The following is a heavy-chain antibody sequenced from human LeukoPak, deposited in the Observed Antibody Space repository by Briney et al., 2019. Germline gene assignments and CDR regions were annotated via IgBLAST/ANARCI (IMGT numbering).Heavy chain of an antibody. D-gene: IGHD1-7*01. J-gene: IGHJ1*01. Sequence: KESGPTLVKPTQTLTLTCTFSGFSLSTSGVGVGWIRQPPGRALEWLALIYWDDDKRYSPSLKSRLTITKDTSKNQVVLTMTNMDPVDTATYYCAHTHNWNYHKAFQHWGQGTLVTVSS. CDR3: AHTHNWNYHKAFQH. V-gene: IGHV2-5*02. CDR1: GFSLSTSGVG. CDR2: IYWDDDK.